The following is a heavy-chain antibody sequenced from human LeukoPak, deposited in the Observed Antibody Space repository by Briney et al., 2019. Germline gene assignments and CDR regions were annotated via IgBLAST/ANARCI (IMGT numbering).Heavy chain of an antibody. Sequence: SETLSLTCTVPGGSISSGDYYWSWIRQPPGKGLEWIGYIYYSGSTYYNPSLKSRVTISVDTSKNQFSLKLSSVTAADTAVYYCARDYYDSSGYLNWFDPWGQGTLVTVSS. CDR2: IYYSGST. CDR1: GGSISSGDYY. J-gene: IGHJ5*02. D-gene: IGHD3-22*01. CDR3: ARDYYDSSGYLNWFDP. V-gene: IGHV4-30-4*08.